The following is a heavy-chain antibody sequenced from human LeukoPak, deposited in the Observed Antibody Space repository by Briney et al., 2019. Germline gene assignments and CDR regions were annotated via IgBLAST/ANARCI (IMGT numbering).Heavy chain of an antibody. CDR2: ISSTSSTI. CDR1: GFTFRSYS. D-gene: IGHD3-10*01. CDR3: ARDVTMVRGVSL. J-gene: IGHJ4*02. Sequence: QAGGSLRLSCAASGFTFRSYSMNWVRQAPGRGLEWLSYISSTSSTIYYADSVKGRFTISRDNAKNSLYLQMNSLRAEDTAVYYCARDVTMVRGVSLWGQGTLVTVSS. V-gene: IGHV3-48*01.